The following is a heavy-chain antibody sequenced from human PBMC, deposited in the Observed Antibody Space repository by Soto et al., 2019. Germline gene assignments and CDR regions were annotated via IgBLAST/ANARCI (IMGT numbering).Heavy chain of an antibody. J-gene: IGHJ6*02. V-gene: IGHV4-34*01. D-gene: IGHD3-10*01. CDR3: ARVSGSGSYYIHYPVYYYYYYGMDV. Sequence: SETLSLTCAVYGGSFSGYYWSWIRQPPGKGLEWIGEINHSGSTNYNPSLKSRVTISVDTSKNQFSLKLSSVTAADTAVYYCARVSGSGSYYIHYPVYYYYYYGMDVWGQGTTVTVSS. CDR2: INHSGST. CDR1: GGSFSGYY.